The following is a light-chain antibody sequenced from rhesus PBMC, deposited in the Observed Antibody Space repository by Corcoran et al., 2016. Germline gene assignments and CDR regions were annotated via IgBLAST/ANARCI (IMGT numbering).Light chain of an antibody. J-gene: IGKJ4*01. CDR1: LGISNW. CDR2: RAS. V-gene: IGKV1-69*01. Sequence: DIQMTQSPSSLPAPVGDRVTITCRASLGISNWFAWYQQKPGKAPKLLNYRASNLEVGVPSRFSGCGSGTDFTLTINSLRPEDIATCYCQHHGNAPVTFGGGTKVEIK. CDR3: QHHGNAPVT.